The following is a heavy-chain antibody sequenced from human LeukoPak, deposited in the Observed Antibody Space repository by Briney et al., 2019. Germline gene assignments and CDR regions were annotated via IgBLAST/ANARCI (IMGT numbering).Heavy chain of an antibody. CDR1: GFTFSSYA. CDR3: AKDVGQQLATNAFDI. D-gene: IGHD6-13*01. Sequence: SGGSLRLSCAASGFTFSSYAMSWVRQAPGKGLEWVSAISGSGGSTYYADSVKGRFTISRDNSKNTLYLQMNSLRAEDTAVYYCAKDVGQQLATNAFDIWGQGTMVTVSS. J-gene: IGHJ3*02. V-gene: IGHV3-23*01. CDR2: ISGSGGST.